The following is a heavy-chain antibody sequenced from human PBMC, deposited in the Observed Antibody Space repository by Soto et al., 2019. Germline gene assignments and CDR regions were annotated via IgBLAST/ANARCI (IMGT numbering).Heavy chain of an antibody. V-gene: IGHV4-39*01. Sequence: QLQLQESGPGLVKPSETLSLTRTVSGVSISSSSYYWGWFRQPPGKGLEWIGTIYYGGSSYSNPSLKSRVTISLDTSKNQFSLTLTSVTAADTAVYYCARHGSYWGQGTLVTVSS. J-gene: IGHJ4*02. CDR2: IYYGGSS. CDR3: ARHGSY. CDR1: GVSISSSSYY.